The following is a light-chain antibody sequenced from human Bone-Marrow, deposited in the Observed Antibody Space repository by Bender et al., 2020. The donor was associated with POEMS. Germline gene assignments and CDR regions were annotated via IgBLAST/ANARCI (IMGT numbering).Light chain of an antibody. V-gene: IGLV2-23*01. CDR2: EGS. CDR3: AAYRNGGRYV. Sequence: QSALTQSASVSGSPGQSITISCTGTSSDVGSYNFVSWYQQYPGKAPKLMIYEGSKRPSGASNRFSGSKSGNTASLTMSRLQVEDEADYYCAAYRNGGRYVFGAGTRVTVL. CDR1: SSDVGSYNF. J-gene: IGLJ1*01.